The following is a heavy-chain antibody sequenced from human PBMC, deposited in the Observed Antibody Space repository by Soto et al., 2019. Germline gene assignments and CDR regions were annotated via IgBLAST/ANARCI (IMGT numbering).Heavy chain of an antibody. Sequence: PSETLSLTCTVTGGSISSGFNYWSWIRQHPGKGLEWIGYIYYSGSTYYNPSLESRVIISVDTSKNQFSLKLNSVTAADTAVYYCARLRRDRYCSGGSCQNYYYGMDVWGQGTTVTVSS. CDR3: ARLRRDRYCSGGSCQNYYYGMDV. CDR2: IYYSGST. V-gene: IGHV4-30-4*02. D-gene: IGHD2-15*01. J-gene: IGHJ6*02. CDR1: GGSISSGFNY.